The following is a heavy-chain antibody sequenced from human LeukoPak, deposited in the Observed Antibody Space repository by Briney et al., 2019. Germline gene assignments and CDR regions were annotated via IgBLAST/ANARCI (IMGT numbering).Heavy chain of an antibody. V-gene: IGHV3-33*01. CDR1: GFTFSTYG. CDR2: IWYAGNNK. D-gene: IGHD5-12*01. J-gene: IGHJ5*02. CDR3: ARGDSGYDRATSTWFDP. Sequence: PGGSLRLSCAASGFTFSTYGMHWVRQAPGKGLEWVALIWYAGNNKYYADSVKGRFTISRDNSKNTLYLQMNSLRAEDTAVYYSARGDSGYDRATSTWFDPWGQGTLVTVSS.